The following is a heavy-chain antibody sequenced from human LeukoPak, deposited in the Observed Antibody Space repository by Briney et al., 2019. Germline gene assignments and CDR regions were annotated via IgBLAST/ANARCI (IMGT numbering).Heavy chain of an antibody. J-gene: IGHJ4*02. CDR3: ARGRFTGVAPYDY. D-gene: IGHD2-21*01. CDR2: IYYSGTT. V-gene: IGHV4-59*02. Sequence: SETLSLTCTVSGDSVSSYYWNWIRQPPGKGLEYIGYIYYSGTTNYNPSLKSRATISVDTSKNQCSLRLSSVTAADTAVYYCARGRFTGVAPYDYWGQGTLVTVSS. CDR1: GDSVSSYY.